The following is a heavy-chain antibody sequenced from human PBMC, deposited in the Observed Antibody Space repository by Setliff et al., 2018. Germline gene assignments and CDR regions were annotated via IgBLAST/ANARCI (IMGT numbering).Heavy chain of an antibody. CDR2: VYPGDSDT. J-gene: IGHJ3*01. V-gene: IGHV5-51*01. CDR3: ARLIGSCSSSSCSGALDL. Sequence: GESLKISCQGFGYSFSRSWIVWVRQMPGRGLEWLGIVYPGDSDTRYNPSFQGQVTISVDKSIDTAYLQSSSLKASDSAIYYCARLIGSCSSSSCSGALDLWGQGTMGTV. D-gene: IGHD2-2*03. CDR1: GYSFSRSW.